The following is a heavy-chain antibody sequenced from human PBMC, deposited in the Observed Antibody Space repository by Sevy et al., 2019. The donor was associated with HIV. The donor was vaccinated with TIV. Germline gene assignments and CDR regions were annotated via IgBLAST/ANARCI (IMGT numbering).Heavy chain of an antibody. D-gene: IGHD5-12*01. CDR3: ARGGVATIINDAFDI. J-gene: IGHJ3*02. CDR2: ISSNGGST. V-gene: IGHV3-64*02. Sequence: GGSLRLSCAASGFTFSSYAMHWVRQAPGNGLEYVSAISSNGGSTYYADSVKGRFTISRDNSKNTLYLQMGSLRAEDMAVYYCARGGVATIINDAFDIWGQGTMVTVSS. CDR1: GFTFSSYA.